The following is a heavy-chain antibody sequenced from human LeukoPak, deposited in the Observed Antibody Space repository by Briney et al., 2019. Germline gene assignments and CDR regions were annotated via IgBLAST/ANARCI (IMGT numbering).Heavy chain of an antibody. CDR1: GFTFDDYA. CDR2: ISGDGGST. CDR3: AKDTYYGSGSSYGMDV. J-gene: IGHJ6*02. Sequence: PSGGSLRLSCAASGFTFDDYAMHWVRQAPGKGLEWVSLISGDGGSTYYADSVKGRFTISRDNSKNSLYLQMNSLRTEDTALYYCAKDTYYGSGSSYGMDVWGQGTTVTVSS. D-gene: IGHD3-10*01. V-gene: IGHV3-43*02.